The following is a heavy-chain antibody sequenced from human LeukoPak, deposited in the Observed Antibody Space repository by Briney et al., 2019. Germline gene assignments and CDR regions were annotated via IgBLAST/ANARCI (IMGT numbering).Heavy chain of an antibody. CDR1: GFTFSSYW. Sequence: GGSLRLSCAASGFTFSSYWMSWVRQAPGKGLEWVANIKQDGSEKYYVDSVKGRSTISRDNAKNSLYLQMNSLRAEDTAVYYCAKVRNFRAPNYYYYGMDVWGQGTTVTVSS. V-gene: IGHV3-7*01. J-gene: IGHJ6*02. CDR2: IKQDGSEK. D-gene: IGHD3-3*01. CDR3: AKVRNFRAPNYYYYGMDV.